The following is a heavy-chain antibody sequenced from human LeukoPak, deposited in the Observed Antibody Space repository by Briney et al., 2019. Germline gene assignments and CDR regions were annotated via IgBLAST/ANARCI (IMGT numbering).Heavy chain of an antibody. J-gene: IGHJ6*02. CDR3: AREDTGTSSSVYYYGMDI. Sequence: SVKVSCKASGGTFSSYAISWVRQAPGQGLEWMGGIIPIFGTANYAQKFQGRVTITADESTSTAYMELSSLRSEDTAVYYCAREDTGTSSSVYYYGMDIWGQGTTVTVSS. D-gene: IGHD4-11*01. V-gene: IGHV1-69*13. CDR1: GGTFSSYA. CDR2: IIPIFGTA.